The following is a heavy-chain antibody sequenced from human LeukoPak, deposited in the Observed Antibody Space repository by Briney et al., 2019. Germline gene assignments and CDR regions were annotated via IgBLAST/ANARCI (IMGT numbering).Heavy chain of an antibody. Sequence: SENLSLTCTVSGGSISSSSYYWGWIRQPPGKGLEWIGSIYYSGSTYYNPSLKSRVTISVDTSKNQFSLKLSSVTAADTAVYYCARRLGYCSSTSCYRYYYYYMDVWGKGTTVTVSS. CDR3: ARRLGYCSSTSCYRYYYYYMDV. J-gene: IGHJ6*03. CDR2: IYYSGST. D-gene: IGHD2-2*01. V-gene: IGHV4-39*01. CDR1: GGSISSSSYY.